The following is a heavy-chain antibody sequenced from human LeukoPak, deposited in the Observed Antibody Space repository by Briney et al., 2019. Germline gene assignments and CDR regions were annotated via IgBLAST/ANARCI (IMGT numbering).Heavy chain of an antibody. J-gene: IGHJ5*02. V-gene: IGHV3-23*01. CDR1: GFTFSNYA. Sequence: PGGSLRLSCAASGFTFSNYAMSWVRQAPGKGLEWVSALSGSGDNTYYADSVKGRFTISRDNAKNTLYLQMNSLRAEDTAVYYCARDGVRGDYDFWSGYNWFDPWGQGTLVTVSS. CDR3: ARDGVRGDYDFWSGYNWFDP. D-gene: IGHD3-3*01. CDR2: LSGSGDNT.